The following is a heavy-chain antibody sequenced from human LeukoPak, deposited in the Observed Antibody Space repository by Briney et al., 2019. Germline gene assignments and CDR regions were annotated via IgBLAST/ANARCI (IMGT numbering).Heavy chain of an antibody. CDR3: APNLPMVRGVEEGY. V-gene: IGHV3-21*04. D-gene: IGHD3-10*01. Sequence: GGSLRLSCAASGFTFSSYSMNWVRQAPGKGLEWVSSISSSSSYIYYADSVKGRFTISRDNSKNTLYLQMNSLRAEDTAVYYCAPNLPMVRGVEEGYWGQGTLVTVSS. CDR1: GFTFSSYS. J-gene: IGHJ4*02. CDR2: ISSSSSYI.